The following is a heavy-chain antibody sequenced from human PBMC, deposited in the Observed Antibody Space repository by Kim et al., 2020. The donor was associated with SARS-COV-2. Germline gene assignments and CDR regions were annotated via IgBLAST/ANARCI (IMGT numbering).Heavy chain of an antibody. J-gene: IGHJ5*01. CDR1: GGSITSDDYY. CDR3: ARGYCSTTSCFTWGNW. CDR2: THYSGST. D-gene: IGHD2-2*02. Sequence: SETLSLTCTVSGGSITSDDYYWSWIRQTPGKGLEWIGYTHYSGSTYYSPSLKSRVIMSIDTSKSQFSLKLSSVTAADTAVYYCARGYCSTTSCFTWGNW. V-gene: IGHV4-30-4*01.